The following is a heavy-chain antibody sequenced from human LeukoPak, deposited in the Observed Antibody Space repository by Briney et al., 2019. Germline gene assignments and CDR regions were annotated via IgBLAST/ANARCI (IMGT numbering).Heavy chain of an antibody. D-gene: IGHD1-26*01. V-gene: IGHV4-59*01. Sequence: SETLSLTCIVSGGSISSYYWSWIRQPPGKGLEWIGYIYYSGSTNYNPSLKSRVTISVDTSKNQFSLKLSSVTAGDTAVYYCARYSGSYALFDYWGQGTLVTVSS. CDR2: IYYSGST. CDR1: GGSISSYY. CDR3: ARYSGSYALFDY. J-gene: IGHJ4*02.